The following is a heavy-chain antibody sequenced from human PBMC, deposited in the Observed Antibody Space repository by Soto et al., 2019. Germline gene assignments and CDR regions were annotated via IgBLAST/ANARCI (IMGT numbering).Heavy chain of an antibody. V-gene: IGHV1-2*02. CDR1: GYTFTGYY. CDR3: ARGIVVRGQGWFDP. Sequence: QVQLVQSGAEVKKPGASVKVSCKASGYTFTGYYIHWVRQAPGQGLEGMGWINPTSGDTNLAQKFQGRVTMTRDTTISTTYMELSRLASDDTAAYFCARGIVVRGQGWFDPWGQGTLVTVSS. CDR2: INPTSGDT. J-gene: IGHJ5*02. D-gene: IGHD2-15*01.